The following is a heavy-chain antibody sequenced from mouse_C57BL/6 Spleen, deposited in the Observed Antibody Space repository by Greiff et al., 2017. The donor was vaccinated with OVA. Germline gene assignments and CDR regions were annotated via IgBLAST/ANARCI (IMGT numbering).Heavy chain of an antibody. J-gene: IGHJ4*01. CDR2: IHPNSGST. Sequence: QVQLKQPGAELVKPGASVKLSCKASGYTFTSYWMHWVKQRPGQGLEWIGMIHPNSGSTNYNEKFKSKATLTVDKSSSTAYMQLSSLTSEDSAVYYCARSDGYYLIYAMDYWGQGTSVTVSS. D-gene: IGHD2-3*01. CDR3: ARSDGYYLIYAMDY. CDR1: GYTFTSYW. V-gene: IGHV1-64*01.